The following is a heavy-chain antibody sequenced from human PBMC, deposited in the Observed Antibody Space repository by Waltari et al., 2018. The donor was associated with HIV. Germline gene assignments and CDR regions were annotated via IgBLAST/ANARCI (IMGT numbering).Heavy chain of an antibody. V-gene: IGHV4-61*02. CDR3: ARGRFEGYILYYYYGMDV. Sequence: QVQLHESGPGLVKPSQTLSPSCTVSGGSFSTGSSYWNWIRQPAGKGLEWIGRIYSSGNTNYNPSLKSRGTISVDTSKNQFSLKLSSVTAVDTAVYYCARGRFEGYILYYYYGMDVWGQGTTVSVSS. CDR2: IYSSGNT. CDR1: GGSFSTGSSY. J-gene: IGHJ6*02. D-gene: IGHD5-12*01.